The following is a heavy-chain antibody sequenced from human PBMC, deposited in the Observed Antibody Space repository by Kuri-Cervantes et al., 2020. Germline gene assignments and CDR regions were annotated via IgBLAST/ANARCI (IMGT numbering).Heavy chain of an antibody. Sequence: GESLKISCAASGFTFSSYATSWVRQAPGKGLEWVSAISGSGGSTYYADSVKGRFTISRDNSKNTLYLQMNSLRAEDTAVYYCAKGDLGIPLGFDYWGQGTLVTVSS. CDR2: ISGSGGST. CDR3: AKGDLGIPLGFDY. D-gene: IGHD1-14*01. J-gene: IGHJ4*02. CDR1: GFTFSSYA. V-gene: IGHV3-23*01.